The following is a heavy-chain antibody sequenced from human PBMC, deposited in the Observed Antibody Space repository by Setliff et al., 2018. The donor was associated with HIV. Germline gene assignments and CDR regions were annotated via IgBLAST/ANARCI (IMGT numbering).Heavy chain of an antibody. CDR1: GFSFSTYG. CDR3: VKEAYSNTWNYNYYYIDV. J-gene: IGHJ6*03. Sequence: GGSLRLSCAASGFSFSTYGMHWVRQAPGKGLEWVAVIWHDGSNENYADSVKGRFTISRDNSKNTLYLQMSSLRVDDTAVYYCVKEAYSNTWNYNYYYIDVWGKGTTVTVSS. D-gene: IGHD6-13*01. V-gene: IGHV3-30*02. CDR2: IWHDGSNE.